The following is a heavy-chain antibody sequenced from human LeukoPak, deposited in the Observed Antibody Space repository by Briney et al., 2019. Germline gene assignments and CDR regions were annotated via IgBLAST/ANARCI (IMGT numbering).Heavy chain of an antibody. J-gene: IGHJ6*04. D-gene: IGHD3-10*01. V-gene: IGHV3-53*01. CDR3: AILEGLGELLSSTYYHYGMDV. CDR1: GFTVSSNY. Sequence: PGGSLRLSCAASGFTVSSNYMSWVRQAPGKGLEWVSVIYSGGSTYYADSVKGRFTISRDNSKNTLYLQMNSLRAEDTAVYYCAILEGLGELLSSTYYHYGMDVWGKGTTVTVSS. CDR2: IYSGGST.